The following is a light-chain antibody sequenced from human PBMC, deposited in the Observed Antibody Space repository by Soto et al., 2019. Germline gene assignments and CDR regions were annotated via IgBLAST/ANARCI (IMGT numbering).Light chain of an antibody. CDR3: QQYNNWPRT. CDR1: QSVSSN. Sequence: DIVITQSPATLPVSPGERATLSCRASQSVSSNLAWYQQKPGQSPRLLIYGASTRATGIPARFSGSGSGTEFTLTISSLQSEDFAVYYCQQYNNWPRTFGQGTKVDIK. CDR2: GAS. J-gene: IGKJ1*01. V-gene: IGKV3-15*01.